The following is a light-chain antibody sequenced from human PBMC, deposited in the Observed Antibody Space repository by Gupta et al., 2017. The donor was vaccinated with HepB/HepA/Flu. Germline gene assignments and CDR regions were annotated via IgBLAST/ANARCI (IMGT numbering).Light chain of an antibody. CDR3: KQYNHIPFT. J-gene: IGKJ3*01. CDR1: QDITNY. V-gene: IGKV1-33*01. Sequence: DIQMTQPPSSLSASIGDRVTITCQASQDITNYLSWYQQKPGQAPKLLIYDASNLETGVPQRFSGSGAGTDFTFTISRLQPEDIGAYYCKQYNHIPFTFGPGTKVDF. CDR2: DAS.